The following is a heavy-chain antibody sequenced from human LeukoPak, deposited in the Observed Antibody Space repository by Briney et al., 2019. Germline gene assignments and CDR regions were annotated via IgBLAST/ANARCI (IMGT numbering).Heavy chain of an antibody. D-gene: IGHD5-12*01. CDR2: ISGSGGNT. Sequence: PRGSLTPSCAASGFSFSSYAVSWVRQAPGKGLEWVSAISGSGGNTYYADTVKGRFTISRHNSKNALHLQMNSLRPEDTALYYCARGGYSGDDYTTFNIWAQGTMVTVSS. V-gene: IGHV3-23*01. CDR1: GFSFSSYA. CDR3: ARGGYSGDDYTTFNI. J-gene: IGHJ3*02.